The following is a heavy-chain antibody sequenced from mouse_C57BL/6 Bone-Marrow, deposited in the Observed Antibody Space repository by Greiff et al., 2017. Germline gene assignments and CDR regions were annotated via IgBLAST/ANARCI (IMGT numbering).Heavy chain of an antibody. D-gene: IGHD2-12*01. Sequence: EVQGVESGGGLVKPGGSLKLSCAASGFTFSSYAMTWVRQTPEKRMEWVATISDGGSYTYYPDNVKGRFTISRDEAKNNLYLQMSHLKSEDTAMYYCARELELYGYWRQGTTLTVSS. CDR2: ISDGGSYT. V-gene: IGHV5-4*01. J-gene: IGHJ2*01. CDR3: ARELELYGY. CDR1: GFTFSSYA.